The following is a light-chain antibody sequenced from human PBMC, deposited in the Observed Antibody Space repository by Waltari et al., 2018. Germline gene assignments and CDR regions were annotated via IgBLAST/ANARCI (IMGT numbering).Light chain of an antibody. CDR2: DAS. V-gene: IGKV3-11*01. Sequence: DIVLTQSPATLSLFPGERATLSCRASQNFSNYLAWYQQKPGQAPRLLIYDASKTFTGTPARFSGSGSGTDFTLTIGSLEPDDFAVYYCQQRLNWPVTFGGGTKVEIK. J-gene: IGKJ4*01. CDR1: QNFSNY. CDR3: QQRLNWPVT.